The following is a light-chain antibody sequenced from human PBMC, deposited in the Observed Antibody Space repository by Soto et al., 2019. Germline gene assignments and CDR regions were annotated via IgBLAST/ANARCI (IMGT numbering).Light chain of an antibody. Sequence: QSALTQPASVSGSPGQSITISCTGTSSDVGRYNYVSWYQQHPGKAPKLMIYEVSNRPSGVSNRFSGSKSGNTASLTISGLQAEDEADYYCSSYTSGSTYVFGTGTKVPS. V-gene: IGLV2-14*01. CDR1: SSDVGRYNY. J-gene: IGLJ1*01. CDR2: EVS. CDR3: SSYTSGSTYV.